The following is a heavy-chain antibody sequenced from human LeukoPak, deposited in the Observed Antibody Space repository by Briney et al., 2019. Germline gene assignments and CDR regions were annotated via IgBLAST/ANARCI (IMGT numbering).Heavy chain of an antibody. CDR2: ISGSGGST. CDR3: AKVPSAIPTSPDY. J-gene: IGHJ4*02. V-gene: IGHV3-23*01. CDR1: GFTFSSYA. D-gene: IGHD2-2*02. Sequence: PGGSLRLSCAASGFTFSSYAMSWVRQAPGKGLEWVSTISGSGGSTYYADSVKGRFTISRDNSKNTLYLQMNSLRAEDTAVYYCAKVPSAIPTSPDYWGQGTLVTVSS.